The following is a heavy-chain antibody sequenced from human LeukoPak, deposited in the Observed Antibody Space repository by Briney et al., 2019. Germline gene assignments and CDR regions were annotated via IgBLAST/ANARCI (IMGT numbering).Heavy chain of an antibody. CDR3: ARHYGSGSYNYFDY. CDR2: INHSGST. D-gene: IGHD3-10*01. V-gene: IGHV4-34*01. CDR1: AGSFSGYY. J-gene: IGHJ4*02. Sequence: PSETLSLTCAVYAGSFSGYYWSWIRQPPGKGLEWIGEINHSGSTNYNPSLKSRVTISVDKSKNQFSLKLSSVTAADTAVYYCARHYGSGSYNYFDYWGQGTLVTVSS.